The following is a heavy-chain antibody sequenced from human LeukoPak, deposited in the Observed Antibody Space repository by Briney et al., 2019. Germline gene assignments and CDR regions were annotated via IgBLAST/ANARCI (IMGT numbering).Heavy chain of an antibody. CDR3: ARVGKELGFDY. Sequence: SETLSLTCTVSGGSISHYFWSWIRQPAGKGLEWIGRISNSGGSSYNPSLKSRLTMSIDTSKNQFSLKLSSVTAADTAVYYCARVGKELGFDYWGQGTLVTVSS. V-gene: IGHV4-4*07. CDR1: GGSISHYF. D-gene: IGHD1-26*01. J-gene: IGHJ4*02. CDR2: ISNSGGS.